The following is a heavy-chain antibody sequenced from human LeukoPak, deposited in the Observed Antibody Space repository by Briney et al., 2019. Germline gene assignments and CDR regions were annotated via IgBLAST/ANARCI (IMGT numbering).Heavy chain of an antibody. J-gene: IGHJ4*02. Sequence: PGGSLRLSCAASGFTFSTYAMHWVRQAPGKGLEWVAVISKDESNKYYADSVKGRFTISRDNSKNTLYLQMNSLGAEDTTVYYCAREGVGVPGRLYYFDYWGQGTLVTVSS. V-gene: IGHV3-30-3*01. CDR1: GFTFSTYA. D-gene: IGHD1-1*01. CDR2: ISKDESNK. CDR3: AREGVGVPGRLYYFDY.